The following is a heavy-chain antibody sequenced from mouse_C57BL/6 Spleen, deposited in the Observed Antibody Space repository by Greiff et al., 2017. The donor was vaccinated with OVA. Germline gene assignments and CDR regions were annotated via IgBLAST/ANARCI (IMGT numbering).Heavy chain of an antibody. CDR2: IDPSDSET. CDR1: GYTFTSYW. D-gene: IGHD2-2*01. J-gene: IGHJ4*01. Sequence: VQLQQPGAELVRPGSSVKLSCKASGYTFTSYWMHWVKQRPIQGLEWIGNIDPSDSETHYNHKFKDKATLTVDKSSSTAYMQLSSLTSEDSAVYYCARGCGYDGPYAMDYWGQGTSVTVSS. V-gene: IGHV1-52*01. CDR3: ARGCGYDGPYAMDY.